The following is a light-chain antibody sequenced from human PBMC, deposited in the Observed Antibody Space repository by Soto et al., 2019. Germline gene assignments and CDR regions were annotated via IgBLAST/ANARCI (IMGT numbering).Light chain of an antibody. CDR2: GAS. J-gene: IGKJ4*01. CDR1: QSVSNN. CDR3: QQYNSWPLA. V-gene: IGKV3-15*01. Sequence: EIVMTQSPATLSVSPGERATLSCRASQSVSNNLAWYQQKPGQAPRLLIYGASTRATGIPARFSGSGSGTEFTLTISSLQSEDFGVYYCQQYNSWPLAFGGGTKVAIK.